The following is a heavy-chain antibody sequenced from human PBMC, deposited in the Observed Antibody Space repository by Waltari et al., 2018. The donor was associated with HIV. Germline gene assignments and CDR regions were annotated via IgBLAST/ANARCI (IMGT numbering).Heavy chain of an antibody. CDR1: GFTFSDYY. CDR2: ISSSGSTI. J-gene: IGHJ5*02. D-gene: IGHD3-22*01. CDR3: ARVRPSYSDSSGYYYVPPSGFPWFDP. Sequence: QVQLVESGGGLVKPGGSLRLSCTASGFTFSDYYMSWIRQAPGKGLEWVSYISSSGSTIYYADSVKGRFTISRDNAKNSLYLQMNSLRAEDTAVYYCARVRPSYSDSSGYYYVPPSGFPWFDPWGQGTLVTVSS. V-gene: IGHV3-11*01.